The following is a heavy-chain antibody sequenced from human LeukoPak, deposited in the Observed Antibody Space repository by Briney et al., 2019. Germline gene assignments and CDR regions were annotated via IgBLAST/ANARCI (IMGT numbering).Heavy chain of an antibody. CDR2: IRSKAYGGTT. Sequence: GGSLRLSCTASGFTFGDYAMSWFRQAPGKGLEWIGFIRSKAYGGTTEYAASVKGRFVISRDDSKSIADLHMHSLATDDTAVYYCSRDGSGSYGGNRLFDYWGQGTLVTVSS. D-gene: IGHD4-23*01. CDR1: GFTFGDYA. J-gene: IGHJ4*02. CDR3: SRDGSGSYGGNRLFDY. V-gene: IGHV3-49*03.